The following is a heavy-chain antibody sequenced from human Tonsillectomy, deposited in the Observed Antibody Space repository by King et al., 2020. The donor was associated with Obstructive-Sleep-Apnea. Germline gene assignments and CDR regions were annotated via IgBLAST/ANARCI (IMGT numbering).Heavy chain of an antibody. Sequence: VQLVESGGGVVQSGRSLRLSCAASGFTFSSYAMHGVRQAPGKGLEWVSVISYDAVRKYYTESVKGRFTISRYNSNNTLCLQMNSLRAEDTAVYYCARDSGPQNLFHDYLWGSDMGENTFDIWDQGTMVAVSS. CDR3: ARDSGPQNLFHDYLWGSDMGENTFDI. CDR2: ISYDAVRK. J-gene: IGHJ3*02. D-gene: IGHD3-16*01. V-gene: IGHV3-30-3*01. CDR1: GFTFSSYA.